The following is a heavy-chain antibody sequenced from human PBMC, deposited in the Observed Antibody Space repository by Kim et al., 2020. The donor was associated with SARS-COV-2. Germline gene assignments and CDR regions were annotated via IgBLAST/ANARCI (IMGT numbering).Heavy chain of an antibody. D-gene: IGHD5-18*01. CDR2: ISYDGSNK. CDR1: GFTFSSYA. Sequence: GGSLRLSCAASGFTFSSYAMHWVRQAPGKGLEWVAVISYDGSNKYYADSVKGRFTISRDNSKNTLYLQMNSLRAEDTAVYYCRGYSYGEPDYWGQGTLVTVSS. CDR3: RGYSYGEPDY. J-gene: IGHJ4*02. V-gene: IGHV3-30-3*01.